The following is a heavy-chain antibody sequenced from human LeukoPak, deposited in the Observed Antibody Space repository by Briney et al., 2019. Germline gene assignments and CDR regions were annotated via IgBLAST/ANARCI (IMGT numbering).Heavy chain of an antibody. CDR2: ISSSSSYI. V-gene: IGHV3-21*01. Sequence: PGGSLRLSCAASGFTFSSYSMNWLRQAPGKGLEWVSSISSSSSYIYYADSVKGRFTISRDNSKNTLYLQMNSLRAEDTAVYYCARDYYDSSGLLDWGQGTLVTVSS. CDR3: ARDYYDSSGLLD. D-gene: IGHD3-22*01. J-gene: IGHJ4*02. CDR1: GFTFSSYS.